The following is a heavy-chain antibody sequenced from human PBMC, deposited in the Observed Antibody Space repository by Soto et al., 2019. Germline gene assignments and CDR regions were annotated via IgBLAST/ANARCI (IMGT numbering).Heavy chain of an antibody. CDR2: IIPTFGRT. Sequence: SVKVSCKASGDTFSSYAISWVRQAPGKGLEWMGKIIPTFGRTNYAQKFQGRLTISADDSTSTAYMELTSLESGDTAVYYCARDPLSSFAMDVWGQGTTVTVSS. J-gene: IGHJ6*02. CDR3: ARDPLSSFAMDV. V-gene: IGHV1-69*13. D-gene: IGHD3-10*02. CDR1: GDTFSSYA.